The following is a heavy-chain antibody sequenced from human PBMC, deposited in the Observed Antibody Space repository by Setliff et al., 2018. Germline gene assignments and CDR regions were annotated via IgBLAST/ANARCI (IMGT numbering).Heavy chain of an antibody. CDR1: GASISSGNDF. CDR3: ARSDDNFQYPDY. J-gene: IGHJ4*01. V-gene: IGHV4-61*09. D-gene: IGHD1-1*01. Sequence: LTCSVSGASISSGNDFWNWIRQPAGKGLEWIGNIYTNGGTDYSPSLRSRVTISLGTSKSQFSLQLTSVTAADTAIYYCARSDDNFQYPDYWGQGTLVTVSS. CDR2: IYTNGGT.